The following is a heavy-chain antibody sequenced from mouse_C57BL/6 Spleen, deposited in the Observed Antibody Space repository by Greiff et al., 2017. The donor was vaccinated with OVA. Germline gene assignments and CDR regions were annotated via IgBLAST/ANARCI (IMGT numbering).Heavy chain of an antibody. CDR1: GYTFTSYW. J-gene: IGHJ2*01. D-gene: IGHD2-5*01. V-gene: IGHV1-7*01. CDR2: INPSNGNT. CDR3: ARDYYSSSYYFDY. Sequence: QVQLQQSGAELAKPGASVKLSCKASGYTFTSYWMHWVKQRPGQGLEWIGYINPSNGNTKYNQKFKNKATLTVDKSSSTAYMQLSSLTYEDSAVYYCARDYYSSSYYFDYWGQGTTLTVSS.